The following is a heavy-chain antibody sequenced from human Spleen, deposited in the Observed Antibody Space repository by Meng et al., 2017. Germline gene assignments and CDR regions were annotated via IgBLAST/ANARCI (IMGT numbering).Heavy chain of an antibody. Sequence: SETLSLTCAVYGGSFSGYYGSWIRQPPGKGLEWIGEINHSGSTNYNPSLKSRVTISVDTSKNQFSLKLSSVTAADTAVYYCAKGHSSSWYSFGYYFDYWGQGTLVTVSS. V-gene: IGHV4-34*01. J-gene: IGHJ4*02. CDR2: INHSGST. CDR3: AKGHSSSWYSFGYYFDY. D-gene: IGHD6-13*01. CDR1: GGSFSGYY.